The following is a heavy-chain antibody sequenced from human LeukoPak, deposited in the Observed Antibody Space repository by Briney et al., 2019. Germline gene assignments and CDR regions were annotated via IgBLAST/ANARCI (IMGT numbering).Heavy chain of an antibody. CDR1: GFTFRTYA. D-gene: IGHD1-26*01. Sequence: PGGSLRLSCAASGFTFRTYAMTWVRQAPGKGLEWVSGISTSGDRTYYADSVKGRFTISRDNSKNTLYLQMNSLRAEDTAEYYRARSAVGTSCCTAVDYWGQGTLVTVSS. J-gene: IGHJ4*02. CDR2: ISTSGDRT. CDR3: ARSAVGTSCCTAVDY. V-gene: IGHV3-23*01.